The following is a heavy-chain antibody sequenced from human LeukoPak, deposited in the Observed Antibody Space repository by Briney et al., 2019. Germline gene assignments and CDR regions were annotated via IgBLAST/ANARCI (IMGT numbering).Heavy chain of an antibody. CDR3: ARAYLWFGESPGGD. J-gene: IGHJ4*02. D-gene: IGHD3-10*01. CDR2: INPNSGGT. V-gene: IGHV1-2*02. Sequence: ASVKVSCKASGYTFTGYYMHWARQAPGQGLEWLGWINPNSGGTNYAQKFQGRVTMTRDTSISTAYMKLSRLRSDDTAVYYCARAYLWFGESPGGDWGQGTLVTVSS. CDR1: GYTFTGYY.